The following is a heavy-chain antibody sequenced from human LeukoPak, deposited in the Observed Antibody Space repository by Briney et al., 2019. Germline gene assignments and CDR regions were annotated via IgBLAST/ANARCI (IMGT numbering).Heavy chain of an antibody. J-gene: IGHJ5*02. V-gene: IGHV1-8*02. CDR2: MNPKSGKT. CDR3: ARGPTLALIRAIRAGGWFDP. D-gene: IGHD3-10*01. Sequence: GASVKVSCKASGYNFFIYDIIWVRQASGQGLEWMGWMNPKSGKTGYVQKFQGRVTMTRDTSITTAYMELTNLTSEDTAVYYCARGPTLALIRAIRAGGWFDPWGQGTLVTVSS. CDR1: GYNFFIYD.